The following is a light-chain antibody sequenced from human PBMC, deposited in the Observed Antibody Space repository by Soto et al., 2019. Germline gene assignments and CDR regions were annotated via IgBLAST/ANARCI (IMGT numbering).Light chain of an antibody. J-gene: IGLJ3*02. CDR2: SNN. V-gene: IGLV1-44*01. CDR1: TSNIGSNA. Sequence: QSVLTQPPSASGTPGQTVTISCSGSTSNIGSNAVDWYQQLPGTAPKVLIYSNNQRPSGVPDRIFVSRSGTSASLAISGLQSEDEADYYCATWDDSLRGWVFGGGTQLTVL. CDR3: ATWDDSLRGWV.